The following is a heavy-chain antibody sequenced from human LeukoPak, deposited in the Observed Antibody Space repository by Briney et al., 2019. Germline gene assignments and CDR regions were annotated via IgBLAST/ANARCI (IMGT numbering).Heavy chain of an antibody. CDR2: ISSSSSYI. D-gene: IGHD5-24*01. V-gene: IGHV3-21*01. CDR1: GFSFSSYS. CDR3: ARDSYLRELMAFDY. Sequence: GGSLRLSCAASGFSFSSYSMNWVRQAPGKGLEWVSSISSSSSYIYYADSVKGRFTISRDNAKNSLYLQMNSLRAEDTAVYYCARDSYLRELMAFDYWGQGTLVTVSS. J-gene: IGHJ4*02.